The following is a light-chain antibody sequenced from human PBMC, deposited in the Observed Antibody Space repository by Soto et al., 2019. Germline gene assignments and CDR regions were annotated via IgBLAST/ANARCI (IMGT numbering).Light chain of an antibody. CDR2: EVS. V-gene: IGLV2-8*01. Sequence: QSALTQPPSASGSPGQSVTISCTGTSSDVGGYNYVSWYQQHPGKAPKLMIYEVSKRPSGVPDRFSGSKSGNTASLTVSGLQVEDEADYYCASWDDSLNGPVFGGGTQLTVL. J-gene: IGLJ2*01. CDR1: SSDVGGYNY. CDR3: ASWDDSLNGPV.